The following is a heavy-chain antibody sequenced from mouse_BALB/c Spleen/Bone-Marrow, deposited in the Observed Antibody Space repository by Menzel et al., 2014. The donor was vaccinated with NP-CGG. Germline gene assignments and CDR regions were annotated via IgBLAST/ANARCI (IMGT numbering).Heavy chain of an antibody. CDR2: IGIGGST. V-gene: IGHV2-9*02. D-gene: IGHD1-1*01. CDR1: GFSLTDYG. J-gene: IGHJ2*01. CDR3: ARASYYCGSGYDY. Sequence: VQLQQSGPGLVAPSQSLSITCTVSGFSLTDYGVHWVGRPPGKGLEWLGIIGIGGSTNYNSALMSRLSIDKDNSKSQVFLKMNSLQTDDTAMYYCARASYYCGSGYDYWGQGTTLTVSS.